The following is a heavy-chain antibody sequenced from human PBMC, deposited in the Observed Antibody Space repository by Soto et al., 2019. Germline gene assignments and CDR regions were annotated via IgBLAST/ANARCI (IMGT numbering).Heavy chain of an antibody. CDR1: GYTFTSYG. J-gene: IGHJ4*02. Sequence: ASVKVSCKASGYTFTSYGISWVRQAPGQGLEWMGWINSYNGNTNYAQKLQGRVTMTTDTSTSTAYMELRSLRSDDTAVYYCAKDSPYSTGLYDFDCWGQGTLVTVSS. CDR2: INSYNGNT. V-gene: IGHV1-18*01. CDR3: AKDSPYSTGLYDFDC. D-gene: IGHD6-19*01.